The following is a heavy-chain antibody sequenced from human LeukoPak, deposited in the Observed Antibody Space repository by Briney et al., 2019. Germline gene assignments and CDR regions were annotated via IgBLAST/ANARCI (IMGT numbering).Heavy chain of an antibody. V-gene: IGHV3-7*01. Sequence: PGGSLRLSCAASGFSLSNHWVTWVRQAPGKGPEWVAHINVDGSEKDFLDSVRGRFTISRDNSKNSVYLQMNTLRVEDTVVYHCARGHYGLDVWGQGTTVTVSS. J-gene: IGHJ6*02. CDR3: ARGHYGLDV. CDR1: GFSLSNHW. CDR2: INVDGSEK.